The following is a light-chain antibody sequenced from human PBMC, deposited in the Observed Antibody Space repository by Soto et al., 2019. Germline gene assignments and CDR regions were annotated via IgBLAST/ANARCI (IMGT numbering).Light chain of an antibody. CDR1: TSNIGSNT. CDR3: ATWDDSRNGYV. Sequence: QSVRTQPPSASGTPGQRVTISASGSTSNIGSNTVSWYQQLPGTAPRLLIYDNDERPSGVPDRFSGSKSATSASLAISGLQPEDEGDYYCATWDDSRNGYVFGPGTKVTVL. CDR2: DND. J-gene: IGLJ1*01. V-gene: IGLV1-44*01.